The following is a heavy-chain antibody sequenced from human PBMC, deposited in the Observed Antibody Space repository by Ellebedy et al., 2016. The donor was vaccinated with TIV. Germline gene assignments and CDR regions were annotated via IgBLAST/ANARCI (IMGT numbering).Heavy chain of an antibody. V-gene: IGHV2-5*01. CDR2: IFWNDDK. Sequence: SGPTLVKPTQTLTLTCTFSGFSLTTIGVGVGWIRQPPGKALECLALIFWNDDKHYSPSLKNRLTIIKDTSKNQVVLTMTNMDPVDTATYYCARGDYANYYYGMDVWGQGTTVTVSS. J-gene: IGHJ6*02. CDR1: GFSLTTIGVG. D-gene: IGHD4-17*01. CDR3: ARGDYANYYYGMDV.